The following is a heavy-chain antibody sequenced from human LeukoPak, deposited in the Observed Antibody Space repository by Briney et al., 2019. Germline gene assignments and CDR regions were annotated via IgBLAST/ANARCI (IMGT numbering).Heavy chain of an antibody. CDR2: IKQDGSEK. Sequence: GGSLRLSCAASGFTFSSYWMSWVRQAPGKGLEWVANIKQDGSEKYYVDSVKGRFTISRDNAKNSLYLQMNSLRAEDTAVYYCVRDRSNYGGYYYYYGMDVWGQGTTVTVSS. V-gene: IGHV3-7*01. CDR1: GFTFSSYW. J-gene: IGHJ6*02. CDR3: VRDRSNYGGYYYYYGMDV. D-gene: IGHD4-23*01.